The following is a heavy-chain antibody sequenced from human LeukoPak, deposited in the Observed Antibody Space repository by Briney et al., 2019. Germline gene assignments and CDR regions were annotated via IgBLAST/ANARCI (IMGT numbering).Heavy chain of an antibody. V-gene: IGHV4-39*07. CDR3: ARGRYYDSSGTSFDY. D-gene: IGHD3-22*01. CDR1: GGSISSSSYY. J-gene: IGHJ4*02. Sequence: SETLSLTCTVSGGSISSSSYYWGWIRQPPGKGLEWIGEINHSGSTNYNPSLKSRVTISVDRSKNQFSLRLSSVTAADTAVYYCARGRYYDSSGTSFDYWGQGTLVTVSS. CDR2: INHSGST.